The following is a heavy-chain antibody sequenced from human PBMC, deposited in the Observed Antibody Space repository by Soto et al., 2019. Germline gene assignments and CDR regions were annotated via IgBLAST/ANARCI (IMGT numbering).Heavy chain of an antibody. V-gene: IGHV3-30-3*01. J-gene: IGHJ6*02. CDR2: ISYDGSNK. CDR3: ARDGLDIVVVPAAIDWGYYGMDV. D-gene: IGHD2-2*01. Sequence: PWGSLRLSCSASVFTFSSYAMHWCRQAPGKGLEWVAVISYDGSNKYYADSVKGRFTISRDNSKNTLYLQMNSLRAEDTAVYYCARDGLDIVVVPAAIDWGYYGMDVWGQGTTVTVSS. CDR1: VFTFSSYA.